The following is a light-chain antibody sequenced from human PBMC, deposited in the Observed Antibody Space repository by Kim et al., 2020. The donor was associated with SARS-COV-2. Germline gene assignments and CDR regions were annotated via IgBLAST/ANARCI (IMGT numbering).Light chain of an antibody. CDR1: SLRSYY. CDR2: GKN. Sequence: SSELTQDPAVSVALGQTVRITCQGDSLRSYYASWYQQKPGQAPVLVIYGKNNRPSGIPDRFSGSSSGNTASLTITGAQAEDEADYYCNSRDSSGYHLLFAGGTQLTVL. V-gene: IGLV3-19*01. J-gene: IGLJ2*01. CDR3: NSRDSSGYHLL.